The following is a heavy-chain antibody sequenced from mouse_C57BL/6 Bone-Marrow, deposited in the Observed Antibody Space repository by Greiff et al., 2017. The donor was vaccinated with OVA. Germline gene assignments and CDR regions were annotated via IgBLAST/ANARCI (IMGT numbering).Heavy chain of an antibody. J-gene: IGHJ2*01. CDR2: ISSGGSYT. Sequence: EVNLVESGGDLVKPGGSLKLSCAASGFTFSSYGMSWVRQTPDKRLEWVATISSGGSYTYYPDSVKGRFTISRDNAKNTLYLQMSSLKSEDTAMYYCARHSSGFFDYWGQGTTLTVSS. V-gene: IGHV5-6*01. CDR3: ARHSSGFFDY. CDR1: GFTFSSYG. D-gene: IGHD3-2*02.